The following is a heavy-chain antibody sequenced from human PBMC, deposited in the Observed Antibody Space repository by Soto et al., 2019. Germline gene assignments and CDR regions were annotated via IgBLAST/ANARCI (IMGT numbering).Heavy chain of an antibody. J-gene: IGHJ4*02. D-gene: IGHD6-13*01. CDR2: INAGNGNR. V-gene: IGHV1-3*01. CDR3: ARDIASFDY. Sequence: ASLKVSRKASGYTFTSYAINWVRQAPGQRLEWMGWINAGNGNRKYSQKFQGRVTVTRDTSASTAYMELSSLRSEDTAVYYCARDIASFDYWGQGTLVTVS. CDR1: GYTFTSYA.